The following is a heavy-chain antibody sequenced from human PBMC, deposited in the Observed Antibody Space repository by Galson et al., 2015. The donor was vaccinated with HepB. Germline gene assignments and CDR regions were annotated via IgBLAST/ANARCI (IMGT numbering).Heavy chain of an antibody. CDR1: GGTFSSYT. CDR2: IIPILGIA. CDR3: AREVFGGYCSGGSCHGFDY. Sequence: SVKVSCKASGGTFSSYTISWVRQAPGQGLEWMGRIIPILGIANYAQKFQGRVTITADKSTSTAYMELSSLRSEDTAVYYCAREVFGGYCSGGSCHGFDYWGQGTLVTVSS. J-gene: IGHJ4*02. D-gene: IGHD2-15*01. V-gene: IGHV1-69*04.